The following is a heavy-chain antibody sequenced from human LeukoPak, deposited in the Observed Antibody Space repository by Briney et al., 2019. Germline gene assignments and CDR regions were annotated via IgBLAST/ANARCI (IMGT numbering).Heavy chain of an antibody. CDR1: GGSINSSSYY. CDR3: ARITMIGDAFDI. J-gene: IGHJ3*02. Sequence: SETLSLTCTVSGGSINSSSYYWGWIRQPPGKGLEWIGSIYYSGSTYYNPSLKSRVTISVDTSKNQFSLKLSSVTAADTAVYYCARITMIGDAFDIWGQGTMVTVSS. D-gene: IGHD3-22*01. V-gene: IGHV4-39*07. CDR2: IYYSGST.